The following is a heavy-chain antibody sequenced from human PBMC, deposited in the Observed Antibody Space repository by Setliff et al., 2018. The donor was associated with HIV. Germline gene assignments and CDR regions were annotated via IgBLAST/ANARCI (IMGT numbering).Heavy chain of an antibody. CDR1: GYSISSGNY. D-gene: IGHD5-18*01. Sequence: ETLSLTCAVSGYSISSGNYWGWIRQPPGKGLEWIGTVYHSGSTSYNPSLKSRLTISVDTSENQFSLKLSSVTAADTAVFYCACLEYNYGYGFDYWGQGTLVTVSS. J-gene: IGHJ4*02. CDR3: ACLEYNYGYGFDY. V-gene: IGHV4-38-2*01. CDR2: VYHSGST.